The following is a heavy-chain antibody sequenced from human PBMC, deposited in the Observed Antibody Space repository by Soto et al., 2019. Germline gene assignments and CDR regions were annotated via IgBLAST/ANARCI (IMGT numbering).Heavy chain of an antibody. CDR3: PRVRQLVGYFYYYMDV. CDR1: GYTFTNYG. D-gene: IGHD6-6*01. CDR2: ISAYNGNT. V-gene: IGHV1-18*01. Sequence: QVPLLQSGAEVKKPGASVKVSCKASGYTFTNYGITWVRQAPGQGLEWMGWISAYNGNTHYTQRLQGRVTMTTDTSTSTAYMELRGLRSDGTAVYYCPRVRQLVGYFYYYMDVWGKGTTVTVSS. J-gene: IGHJ6*03.